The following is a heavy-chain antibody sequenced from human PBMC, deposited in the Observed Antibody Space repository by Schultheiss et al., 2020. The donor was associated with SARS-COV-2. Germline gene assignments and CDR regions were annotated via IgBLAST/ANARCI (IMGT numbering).Heavy chain of an antibody. Sequence: ESLKISCAASGFTFRTYEMNWVRQPPGKGLEWIGEINHSGSTNYNPSLKSRVTISVDTSKNQFSLKLSSVTAADTAVYYCARGGQRTYQLLFNRRYGPYLFLDYWGQGTLVTVSS. J-gene: IGHJ4*02. CDR3: ARGGQRTYQLLFNRRYGPYLFLDY. V-gene: IGHV4-34*01. CDR2: INHSGST. D-gene: IGHD2-2*01. CDR1: GFTFRTYE.